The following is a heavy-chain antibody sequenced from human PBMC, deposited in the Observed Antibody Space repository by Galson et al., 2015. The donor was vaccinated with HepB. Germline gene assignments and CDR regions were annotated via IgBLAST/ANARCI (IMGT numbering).Heavy chain of an antibody. CDR2: IGSSNSMT. CDR3: ARRAFGVVKPSYSYYYMDV. V-gene: IGHV3-48*01. Sequence: SLRLSCAASGFTFSNFNMNWVRQAPGKGLEWIAYIGSSNSMTYFADSVRGRFSISRDNAKNSVSLQMNSLRVGDTAVYYCARRAFGVVKPSYSYYYMDVWGKGTTVTVSS. CDR1: GFTFSNFN. D-gene: IGHD3-3*01. J-gene: IGHJ6*03.